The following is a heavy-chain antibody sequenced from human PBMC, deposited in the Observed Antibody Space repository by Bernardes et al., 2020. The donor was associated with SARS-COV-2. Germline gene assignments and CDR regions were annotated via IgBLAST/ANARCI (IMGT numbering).Heavy chain of an antibody. CDR2: ISSSGSTI. CDR1: GFTFCSYE. V-gene: IGHV3-48*03. CDR3: AREERSITIFGVVITQTFDY. J-gene: IGHJ4*02. D-gene: IGHD3-3*01. Sequence: SLRLSCAASGFTFCSYEMNWVRQAPGKGLEWVSYISSSGSTIFYADSVKVRFSISRDNAKNSLYLQMNSLRAEDTAVYYCAREERSITIFGVVITQTFDYWGQGTLVTVSS.